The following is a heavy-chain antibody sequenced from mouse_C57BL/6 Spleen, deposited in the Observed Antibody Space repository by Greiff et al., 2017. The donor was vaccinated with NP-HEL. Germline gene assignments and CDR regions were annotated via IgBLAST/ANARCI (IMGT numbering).Heavy chain of an antibody. CDR2: IDPEHGTT. V-gene: IGHV14-4*01. Sequence: EVQLQQSGAELVRPGASVKLSCTASGFNIKDDYMHWVKQRPEQGLEWIGWIDPEHGTTEYASKFQGKATITADTSSNTAYLQLSSLTCEDTAVYYGTACPFAYWGQGTLVTVSA. J-gene: IGHJ3*01. CDR3: TACPFAY. CDR1: GFNIKDDY.